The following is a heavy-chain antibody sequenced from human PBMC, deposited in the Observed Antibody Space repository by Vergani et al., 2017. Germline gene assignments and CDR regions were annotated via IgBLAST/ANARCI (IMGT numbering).Heavy chain of an antibody. V-gene: IGHV1-69*12. CDR1: GGTFSSYA. Sequence: QVQLVQSGAEVKKPGSSVKVSCKASGGTFSSYAISWVRQALGQGLEWMGGIIPIFGTANYAQKFQGRVTITADESTSTAYMELSSLRSEDTAVYYCAREGTDGSRPPRVYYDSPRGFDPWGQGTLVTVSS. CDR2: IIPIFGTA. CDR3: AREGTDGSRPPRVYYDSPRGFDP. D-gene: IGHD3-9*01. J-gene: IGHJ5*02.